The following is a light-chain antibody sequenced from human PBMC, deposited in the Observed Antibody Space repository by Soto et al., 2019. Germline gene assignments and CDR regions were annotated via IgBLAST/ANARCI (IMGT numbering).Light chain of an antibody. CDR2: GNS. J-gene: IGLJ2*01. CDR1: SSNIGAGYD. CDR3: QSYDSSLSGSNVV. V-gene: IGLV1-40*01. Sequence: QSVLTQPPSVSGAPGQRVTISCTGSSSNIGAGYDVHWYQQLPGTAPKLLIYGNSNRPSGVPDRVSGSKSGTSASLAITGLQAEDEADYYGQSYDSSLSGSNVVFGGGTKVTVL.